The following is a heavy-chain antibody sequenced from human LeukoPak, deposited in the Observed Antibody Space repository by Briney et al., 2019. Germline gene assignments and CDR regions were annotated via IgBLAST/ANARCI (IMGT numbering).Heavy chain of an antibody. V-gene: IGHV3-9*01. CDR1: GFTFDDYA. D-gene: IGHD5-18*01. J-gene: IGHJ4*02. CDR3: VRGLWTAMGAGAY. Sequence: PGRSLRLSCAASGFTFDDYAMHWVRQAPGKGLEWVSGISWNSGSIGYADSVKGRFTISRDNAKNSLYLQMDSLRIEDTSMYYCVRGLWTAMGAGAYWGQGTLVAVSS. CDR2: ISWNSGSI.